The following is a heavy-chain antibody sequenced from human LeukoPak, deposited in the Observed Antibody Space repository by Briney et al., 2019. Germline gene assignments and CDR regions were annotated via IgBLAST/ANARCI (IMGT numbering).Heavy chain of an antibody. CDR2: FDPEDGER. D-gene: IGHD3-16*01. J-gene: IGHJ5*02. Sequence: ASVKVSCKVAGYTLNEVSMDWVRQAPGKGLEWMGGFDPEDGERIYAQKFQGRVTMTEDTSTDTAYMELSSLTSEDTAMYYCATENFGLGSPFDPWGQGTLVTVSS. V-gene: IGHV1-24*01. CDR3: ATENFGLGSPFDP. CDR1: GYTLNEVS.